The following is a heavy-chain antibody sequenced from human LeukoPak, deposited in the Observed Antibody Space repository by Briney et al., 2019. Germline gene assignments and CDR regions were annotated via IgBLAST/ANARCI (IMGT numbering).Heavy chain of an antibody. V-gene: IGHV4-34*01. CDR2: INHSGST. CDR1: GGSFSGYY. CDR3: ARGFLMGSYGFDY. J-gene: IGHJ4*02. Sequence: PSETLSLTCAVYGGSFSGYYWSWIRQPPGKGLEWIGEINHSGSTNYNPSLKSRVTISVDTSKNQFSLKLSSVTAADTAVYYCARGFLMGSYGFDYWGQGTLVTVSS. D-gene: IGHD5-18*01.